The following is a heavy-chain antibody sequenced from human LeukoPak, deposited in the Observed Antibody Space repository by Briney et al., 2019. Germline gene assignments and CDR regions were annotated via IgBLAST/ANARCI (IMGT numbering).Heavy chain of an antibody. CDR3: VKSGSYYEAFDY. V-gene: IGHV4-38-2*02. CDR1: GYSISSNYY. Sequence: SETLSLTCIVSGYSISSNYYWGWIRQPPGKGLEWIGSIYHSGSTFYNPSLKSRLTISADTSKNQFSLKLSSVTAADTAVYYCVKSGSYYEAFDYWGQGTLVPVSS. D-gene: IGHD1-26*01. CDR2: IYHSGST. J-gene: IGHJ4*02.